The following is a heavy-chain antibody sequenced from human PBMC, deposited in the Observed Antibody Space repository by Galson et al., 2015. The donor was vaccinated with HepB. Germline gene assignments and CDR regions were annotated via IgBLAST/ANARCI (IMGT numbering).Heavy chain of an antibody. CDR2: INPNSGGT. CDR3: ARGGGDTVTIGTDAFDI. D-gene: IGHD4-11*01. V-gene: IGHV1-2*02. CDR1: GYTFTSYY. Sequence: SVKVSCKASGYTFTSYYMHWVRQAPGQGLEWMGWINPNSGGTNYAQKFQGRVTMTRDTSISTAYMELSRLRSDDTAVYYCARGGGDTVTIGTDAFDIWGQGTMVTVSS. J-gene: IGHJ3*02.